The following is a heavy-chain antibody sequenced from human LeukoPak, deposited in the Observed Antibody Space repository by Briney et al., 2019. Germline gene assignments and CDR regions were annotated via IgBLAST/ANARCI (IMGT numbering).Heavy chain of an antibody. CDR2: FYSSGYT. J-gene: IGHJ5*02. Sequence: SETLSLTCTVSGGSISDYYWIWIRQPAGKGLEWIGRFYSSGYTNSNPSLKSRVTISVDTSKNQFSLKLSSVTAADTAVYYCARLVSDYDILTGYLSYNWFDPWGQGTLVTVSS. D-gene: IGHD3-9*01. CDR1: GGSISDYY. V-gene: IGHV4-4*07. CDR3: ARLVSDYDILTGYLSYNWFDP.